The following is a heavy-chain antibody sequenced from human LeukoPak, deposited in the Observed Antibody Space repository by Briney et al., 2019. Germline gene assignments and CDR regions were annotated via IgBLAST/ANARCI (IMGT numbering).Heavy chain of an antibody. V-gene: IGHV1-46*01. CDR3: ARSREIRYDSPYAEPDY. Sequence: GASVKVSCKASGYTFTSYYMHWVRQAPGQGLEWMGIINPSGGSTSYAQKFQGRVTMTRDTSTSTVYMELSNLRSEDTAVYYCARSREIRYDSPYAEPDYWGQGTLVTVSS. CDR2: INPSGGST. D-gene: IGHD3-22*01. J-gene: IGHJ4*02. CDR1: GYTFTSYY.